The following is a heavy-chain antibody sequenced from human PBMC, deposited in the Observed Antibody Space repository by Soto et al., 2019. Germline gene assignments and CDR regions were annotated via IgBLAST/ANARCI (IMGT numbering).Heavy chain of an antibody. CDR1: GGTFSSDA. D-gene: IGHD6-19*01. V-gene: IGHV1-69*13. Sequence: SVKVSCKASGGTFSSDAVSWVRQAPGQGLEWMGGLIPILGTTHYAQKFQGRVTITADESTNTAYMELSSLRSDDTAVYYCARASGYVSGWYHDYWGQGTRVTVPQ. J-gene: IGHJ4*02. CDR3: ARASGYVSGWYHDY. CDR2: LIPILGTT.